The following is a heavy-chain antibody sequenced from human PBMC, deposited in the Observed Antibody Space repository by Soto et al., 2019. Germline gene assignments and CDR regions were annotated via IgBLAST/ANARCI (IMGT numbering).Heavy chain of an antibody. D-gene: IGHD3-3*01. V-gene: IGHV1-18*01. Sequence: ASVKVSCKAAGYTFTSYGISWVRQAPGQGLEWMGWISAYNGNTNYAQKLQGRVTMTTDTSTSTAYMELRSLRSDDTAVYYCARNYDFWSGKIKQHSYGMDVSGQGTTVTVSS. CDR3: ARNYDFWSGKIKQHSYGMDV. CDR1: GYTFTSYG. CDR2: ISAYNGNT. J-gene: IGHJ6*02.